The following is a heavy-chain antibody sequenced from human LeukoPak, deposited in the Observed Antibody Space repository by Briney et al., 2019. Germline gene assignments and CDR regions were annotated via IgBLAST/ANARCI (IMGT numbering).Heavy chain of an antibody. Sequence: SGPTLVNPTQTLTLTCTFSGFSLSTSGMCVGWIRQPPGKALEWLALIDWDDDKYYSTSLKTRLTISKDTSKNQVVLTMTNMDPVDTATYYCARIAVGATSRGFDYWGQGTLVTVSS. D-gene: IGHD1-26*01. J-gene: IGHJ4*02. CDR2: IDWDDDK. V-gene: IGHV2-70*01. CDR1: GFSLSTSGMC. CDR3: ARIAVGATSRGFDY.